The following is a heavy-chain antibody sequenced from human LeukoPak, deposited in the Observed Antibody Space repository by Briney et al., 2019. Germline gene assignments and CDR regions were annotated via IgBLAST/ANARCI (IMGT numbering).Heavy chain of an antibody. D-gene: IGHD3-10*01. CDR1: GGSFSGYY. CDR2: IYYSGST. J-gene: IGHJ6*03. CDR3: ASVRRGFGESSKYYSYYYMDV. V-gene: IGHV4-34*01. Sequence: SETLSLTCAVYGGSFSGYYWSWIRQPPGKGLEWIANIYYSGSTYYNPSLKSRVTISVDTSKNQLSLKLSAVTAADTAVYYCASVRRGFGESSKYYSYYYMDVWGNGTTVPIS.